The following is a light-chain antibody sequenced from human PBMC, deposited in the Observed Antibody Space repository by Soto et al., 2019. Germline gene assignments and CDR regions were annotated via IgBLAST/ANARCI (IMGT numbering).Light chain of an antibody. CDR1: QIVTINS. CDR2: AAS. Sequence: EVVLTQSPGTLSLSPGERATLSCRASQIVTINSLAWYQQKPGQPPRLLIYAASTRSSAIPDRFSGSGSGTDFTLTISRLQPEDFALYYCQQYGDSPFTFGPGTRVDVK. CDR3: QQYGDSPFT. V-gene: IGKV3-20*01. J-gene: IGKJ3*01.